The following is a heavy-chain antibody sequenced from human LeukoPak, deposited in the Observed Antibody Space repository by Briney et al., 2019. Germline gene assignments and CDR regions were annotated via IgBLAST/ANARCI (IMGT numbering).Heavy chain of an antibody. CDR3: AKVDGYNSGWYDS. Sequence: GRSLRLSCAASGFTFDDYGMHWVRQPPGKGLEWVSGISWNSGNIGYADSVKGRFTIPRDNAKNSLYLQMDILKPEDTAFYYCAKVDGYNSGWYDSWGQGTLVTVSS. V-gene: IGHV3-9*01. J-gene: IGHJ5*01. CDR2: ISWNSGNI. CDR1: GFTFDDYG. D-gene: IGHD6-19*01.